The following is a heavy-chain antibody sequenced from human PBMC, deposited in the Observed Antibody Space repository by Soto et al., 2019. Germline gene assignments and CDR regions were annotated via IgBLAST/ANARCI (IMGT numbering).Heavy chain of an antibody. J-gene: IGHJ4*02. CDR1: GGSISSGGYY. D-gene: IGHD2-21*02. CDR3: ARLTSMGLAGY. V-gene: IGHV4-31*01. CDR2: IYYSGST. Sequence: PSETLSLTCTVSGGSISSGGYYWSWIRQHPGKGLEWIGYIYYSGSTYYNTSLKSQVTISVDTSKNQFSLKLSSVTAADTAVYYWARLTSMGLAGYWGQGTLVTVSS.